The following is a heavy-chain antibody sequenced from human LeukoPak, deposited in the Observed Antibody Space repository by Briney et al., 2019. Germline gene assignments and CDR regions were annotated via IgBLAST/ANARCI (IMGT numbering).Heavy chain of an antibody. CDR2: IYDSEST. D-gene: IGHD6-19*01. CDR3: ARESDSSGWYGDAFDI. CDR1: GGSISSYY. Sequence: PSETLSLTCTLSGGSISSYYWSWLRQPPPKGLEWIGYIYDSESTNYNHSLKSRVTISVDTSKNLFSLKLSSVTAADTAVYYCARESDSSGWYGDAFDIWGQGTMVSVSS. J-gene: IGHJ3*02. V-gene: IGHV4-59*01.